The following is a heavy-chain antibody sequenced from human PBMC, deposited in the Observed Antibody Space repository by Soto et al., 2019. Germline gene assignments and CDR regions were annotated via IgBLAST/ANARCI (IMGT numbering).Heavy chain of an antibody. CDR2: IYYSGST. D-gene: IGHD2-21*02. Sequence: SETLSLTCTVSGGSISSYYWSWIRQPPGKGLEWIGYIYYSGSTNYNPSLKSRVTISVDTSKNQFSLKLSSVTAADTAVYYCARVKVVTAIFYAFDIWGQGTMVT. V-gene: IGHV4-59*01. CDR3: ARVKVVTAIFYAFDI. CDR1: GGSISSYY. J-gene: IGHJ3*02.